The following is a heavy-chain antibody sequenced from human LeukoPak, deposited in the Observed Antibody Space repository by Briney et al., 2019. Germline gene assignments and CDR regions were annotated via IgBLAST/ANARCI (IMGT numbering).Heavy chain of an antibody. J-gene: IGHJ4*02. D-gene: IGHD3-22*01. CDR3: AKSFYYYDSPFDY. CDR2: INPNSGGT. CDR1: GYTFTGYY. V-gene: IGHV1-2*02. Sequence: ASVKVSCKASGYTFTGYYMHWVRQAPGQGLEWMGWINPNSGGTNYAQKFQGRVTMTRDTSISTAYMELSRLRSDDTAVYYCAKSFYYYDSPFDYWGQGTLVTVSS.